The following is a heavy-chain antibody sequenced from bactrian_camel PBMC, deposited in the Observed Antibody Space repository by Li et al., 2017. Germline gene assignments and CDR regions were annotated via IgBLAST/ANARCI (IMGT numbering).Heavy chain of an antibody. CDR3: ATDPAYYGGGYYYTPPDFGW. J-gene: IGHJ6*01. V-gene: IGHV3S31*01. D-gene: IGHD2*01. Sequence: VQLVESGGGLVQPGGSLRLSCAASGFTFSTYAMGWVRQAPGKGLEWVSAINTAGDRTYYADSVKGRFTISRDNAKNTLNLQLNSLKTEDTAMYYCATDPAYYGGGYYYTPPDFGWWGQGTQVTVS. CDR2: INTAGDRT. CDR1: GFTFSTYA.